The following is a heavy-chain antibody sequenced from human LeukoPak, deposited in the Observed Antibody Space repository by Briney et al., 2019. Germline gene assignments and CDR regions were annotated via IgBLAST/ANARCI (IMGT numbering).Heavy chain of an antibody. CDR3: ANPRGAESPFDY. CDR2: LSGSGGST. Sequence: GGSLRLSCAASGFTLSSYAMSWVRQAPGKGLEWVSGLSGSGGSTYYADSEGGRFTISRDNSKNTLYLQMNTLRAEDTAVYYCANPRGAESPFDYWGQGPLVTVSS. D-gene: IGHD4/OR15-4a*01. CDR1: GFTLSSYA. V-gene: IGHV3-23*01. J-gene: IGHJ4*02.